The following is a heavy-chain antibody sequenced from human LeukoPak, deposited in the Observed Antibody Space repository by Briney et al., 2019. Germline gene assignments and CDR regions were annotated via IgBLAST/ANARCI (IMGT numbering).Heavy chain of an antibody. CDR3: ARAGGHYGSGSYYNYYYYYMDV. Sequence: GGSLRLSCAASGFTFSSYSMNWVRQAPGKGLEWVSYISSSSSTIYYADSVKGRFTISRDNAKNSLYLQMNSLRAEDTAVYYCARAGGHYGSGSYYNYYYYYMDVWGKGTTVTVSS. CDR2: ISSSSSTI. D-gene: IGHD3-10*01. CDR1: GFTFSSYS. V-gene: IGHV3-48*01. J-gene: IGHJ6*03.